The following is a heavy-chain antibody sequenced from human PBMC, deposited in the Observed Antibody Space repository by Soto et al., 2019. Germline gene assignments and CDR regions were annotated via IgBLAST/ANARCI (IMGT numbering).Heavy chain of an antibody. CDR2: IKSKTDGGTT. Sequence: GGSLRLSCAASGFTFSNAWMNWVRQAPGKGLEWVGRIKSKTDGGTTDYAAPVKGRFTISRDDSKNTLYLQMNSLKTEDTAVYYCTTDSYYYDSSGYYLGYYYYGMDVWGQGTTVTVSS. CDR3: TTDSYYYDSSGYYLGYYYYGMDV. J-gene: IGHJ6*02. V-gene: IGHV3-15*07. CDR1: GFTFSNAW. D-gene: IGHD3-22*01.